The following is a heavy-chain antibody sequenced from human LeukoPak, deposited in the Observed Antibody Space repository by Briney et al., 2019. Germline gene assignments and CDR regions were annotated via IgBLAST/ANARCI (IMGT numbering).Heavy chain of an antibody. V-gene: IGHV4-34*01. J-gene: IGHJ4*02. Sequence: SETLSLTCAVYGGSFSGYYWSWIRQPPGKGLEWIGEINHSGSTNYNPSLKSRVTISVDTSKNQFSLKLSSVTAADTAVYYCARVGYSSSWYGPGFDYWGQGTLVTVSS. CDR3: ARVGYSSSWYGPGFDY. CDR1: GGSFSGYY. CDR2: INHSGST. D-gene: IGHD6-13*01.